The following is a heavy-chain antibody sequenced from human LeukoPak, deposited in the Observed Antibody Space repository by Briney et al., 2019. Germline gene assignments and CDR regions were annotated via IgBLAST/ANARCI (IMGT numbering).Heavy chain of an antibody. CDR2: ISYDGSNK. CDR3: AREYCSGGSCYSGLDY. CDR1: GFTFSSYG. D-gene: IGHD2-15*01. J-gene: IGHJ4*02. V-gene: IGHV3-30*03. Sequence: GRSLRLSCAASGFTFSSYGMHWVRQAPGKGLEWVAVISYDGSNKYYADSVKGRFTISRDNSKNTLYLQMNSLRAEDTAVYYCAREYCSGGSCYSGLDYWGQGTLVTVSS.